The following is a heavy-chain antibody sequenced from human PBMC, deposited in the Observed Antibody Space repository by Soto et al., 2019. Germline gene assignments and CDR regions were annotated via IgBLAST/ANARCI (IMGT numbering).Heavy chain of an antibody. D-gene: IGHD6-13*01. Sequence: PSETLSLTCAISGDSVSSNSAAWNWIRQSPSRGLEWLGRTYYRSKWYNDYAVSVKSRITISPDTSKNQFSLELSSVTAEDTAVYYCAREGSRWYIFNYYGMDVWGQGTTVTVSS. CDR1: GDSVSSNSAA. CDR2: TYYRSKWYN. J-gene: IGHJ6*02. V-gene: IGHV6-1*01. CDR3: AREGSRWYIFNYYGMDV.